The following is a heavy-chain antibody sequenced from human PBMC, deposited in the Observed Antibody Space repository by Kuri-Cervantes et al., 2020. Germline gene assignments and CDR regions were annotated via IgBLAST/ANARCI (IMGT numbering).Heavy chain of an antibody. Sequence: GESLKISCAASGFTFSSYAMHWVRQAPGKGLEWVAVISYDGSNKYYADSVKGRFTISKDNSKNTLSLQLDSLRDEDTAVYYCARLSRGLDIWGQGTMVTVSS. V-gene: IGHV3-30-3*01. CDR1: GFTFSSYA. J-gene: IGHJ3*02. CDR3: ARLSRGLDI. CDR2: ISYDGSNK.